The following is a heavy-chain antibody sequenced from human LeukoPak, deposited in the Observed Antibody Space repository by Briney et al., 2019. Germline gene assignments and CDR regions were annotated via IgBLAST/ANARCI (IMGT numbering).Heavy chain of an antibody. CDR1: GFTSTSYS. CDR3: ASRPLSGRSTWYTLDF. D-gene: IGHD6-13*01. V-gene: IGHV3-48*04. Sequence: GGSLRLSCAASGFTSTSYSINWVRQAPGKGLEWISYVSSTGKTTYYAASVKGRVTFSRDDADNSLYLQMNSLRVEDTGIYYCASRPLSGRSTWYTLDFWGQGVLVTVSS. CDR2: VSSTGKTT. J-gene: IGHJ4*02.